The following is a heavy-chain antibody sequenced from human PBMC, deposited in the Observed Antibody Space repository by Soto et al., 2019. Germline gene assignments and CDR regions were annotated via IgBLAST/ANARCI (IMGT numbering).Heavy chain of an antibody. CDR1: GFTFSSYG. Sequence: GGSLRLSCAASGFTFSSYGMFWVRQAPGKGLEWVSAVSGSGGSTYYADSVKGRFTISRDNSKNTVFLQMNSLRVGDTGVYYCAKGPNEYTTTSPSDYWGQGTLVTVSS. D-gene: IGHD2-2*02. J-gene: IGHJ4*02. CDR2: VSGSGGST. CDR3: AKGPNEYTTTSPSDY. V-gene: IGHV3-23*01.